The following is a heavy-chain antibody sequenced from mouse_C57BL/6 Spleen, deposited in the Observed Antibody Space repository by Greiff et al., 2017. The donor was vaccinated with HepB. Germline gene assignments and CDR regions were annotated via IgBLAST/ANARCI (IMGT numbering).Heavy chain of an antibody. V-gene: IGHV1-64*01. CDR2: IHPNSGST. D-gene: IGHD2-3*01. Sequence: VQLQQPGAELVKPGASVKLSCKASGFTFTSYWMHWVKQRPGQGLEWIGMIHPNSGSTNYNKKFKSKSTLTEDKSSSTAYMQLSSLTSEDSAVYYCARYVYYAGSYAMDYWGQGTSVTVSS. CDR1: GFTFTSYW. CDR3: ARYVYYAGSYAMDY. J-gene: IGHJ4*01.